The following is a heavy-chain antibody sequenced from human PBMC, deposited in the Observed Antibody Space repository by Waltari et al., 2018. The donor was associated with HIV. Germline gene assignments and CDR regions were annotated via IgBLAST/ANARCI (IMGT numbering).Heavy chain of an antibody. Sequence: VSSNYMSWVHQAPGKGLEWVSVIYSGGSTYYADSVKGRFTISRDNSKNTLYLQMNSLRAEDTAVYYCARGRTDYYDSSGCFDYWGQGTLVTVSS. CDR3: ARGRTDYYDSSGCFDY. CDR2: IYSGGST. D-gene: IGHD3-22*01. CDR1: VSSNY. J-gene: IGHJ4*02. V-gene: IGHV3-66*02.